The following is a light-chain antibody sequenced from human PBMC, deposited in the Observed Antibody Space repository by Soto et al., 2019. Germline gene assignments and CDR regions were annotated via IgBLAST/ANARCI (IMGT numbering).Light chain of an antibody. CDR2: AAS. Sequence: IVLTQSPGTLSLSPGERATLSCRTSQSVNSRYLAWYQQRPGQAPRLLIYAASTRPTGIPDRFSGSGSGTAFTLTISSLEPEDFALYYCQKYGSSPPFSFGPGTKVDVK. J-gene: IGKJ3*01. V-gene: IGKV3-20*01. CDR3: QKYGSSPPFS. CDR1: QSVNSRY.